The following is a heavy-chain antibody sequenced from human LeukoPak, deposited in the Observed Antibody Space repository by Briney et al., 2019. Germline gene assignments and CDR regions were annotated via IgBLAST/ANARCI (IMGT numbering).Heavy chain of an antibody. Sequence: SETLSLTCTVSSGSISSGRYYWSWIRQPAGKGLEWIGHIYTSGSTNYNPSFKSRVTMSVDTSKNQFSLKLSSVTAADTAVYYCAGTRHQYCYDGRGYYGNAFDIWGQGTMVTVSS. V-gene: IGHV4-61*09. D-gene: IGHD3-22*01. CDR1: SGSISSGRYY. CDR2: IYTSGST. J-gene: IGHJ3*02. CDR3: AGTRHQYCYDGRGYYGNAFDI.